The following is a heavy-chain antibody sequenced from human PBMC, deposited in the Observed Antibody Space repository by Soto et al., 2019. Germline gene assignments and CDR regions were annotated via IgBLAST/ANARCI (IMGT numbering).Heavy chain of an antibody. V-gene: IGHV3-30-3*01. D-gene: IGHD3-22*01. Sequence: PVGSLRLSCAASGFTFSSYAMHWVRQPPGKGLEWVAVISYDGSKKYYADSVKGRFTISRDNSKNTLYLQMNSLRADDTAVFYCAREHYYDSSGPLRYWGQGTLVTVSS. CDR1: GFTFSSYA. CDR3: AREHYYDSSGPLRY. CDR2: ISYDGSKK. J-gene: IGHJ4*02.